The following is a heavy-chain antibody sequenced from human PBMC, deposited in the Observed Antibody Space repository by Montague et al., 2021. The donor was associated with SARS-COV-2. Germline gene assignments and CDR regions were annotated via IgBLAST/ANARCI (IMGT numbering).Heavy chain of an antibody. CDR1: GRSVRSYY. D-gene: IGHD4-17*01. V-gene: IGHV4-59*02. CDR2: IYDSGST. J-gene: IGHJ4*02. Sequence: SETLSLTCIVSGRSVRSYYWSWIQQPPGKGLEWIGYIYDSGSTNYNPSLRSRVTISVDTSKNQFSLKLSSVTAADTAVYYCARENTVTTFGGPYYIDSWGQGTLVTVSA. CDR3: ARENTVTTFGGPYYIDS.